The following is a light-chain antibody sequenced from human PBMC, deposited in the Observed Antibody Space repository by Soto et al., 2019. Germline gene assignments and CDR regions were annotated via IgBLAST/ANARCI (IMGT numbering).Light chain of an antibody. J-gene: IGKJ1*01. CDR3: QQSGNSPPT. V-gene: IGKV1-8*01. CDR2: AAS. Sequence: AIRMTQSPSSLSASTGDRVTITCRASQGISSHLAWYQQKPGKAPKLLIYAASTLQSGVPSRFSGSGSGTDFTLTISRLEPEDFAVYYCQQSGNSPPTFGQGTKVDIK. CDR1: QGISSH.